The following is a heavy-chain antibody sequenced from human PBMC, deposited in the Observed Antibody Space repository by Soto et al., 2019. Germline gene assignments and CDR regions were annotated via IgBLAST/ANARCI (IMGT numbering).Heavy chain of an antibody. Sequence: GASVKVSCKASGYTFTGHYMHWVRQAPGQGLEWMGWINPNSGGTNYAQKFQGRVTMTRDTSISTAYMELSRLRSDDTAVYYCARGPYDFSYYYYGMDVWGQGTTVTVSS. CDR2: INPNSGGT. V-gene: IGHV1-2*02. D-gene: IGHD3-3*01. J-gene: IGHJ6*02. CDR3: ARGPYDFSYYYYGMDV. CDR1: GYTFTGHY.